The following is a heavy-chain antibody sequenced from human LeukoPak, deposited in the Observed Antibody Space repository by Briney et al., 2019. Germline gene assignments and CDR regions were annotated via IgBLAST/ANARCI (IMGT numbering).Heavy chain of an antibody. Sequence: GGSLRLSCAASGFTFSSYAMHWVRQAPGKGLEWVAVISYDGSNKYYADSVKGRFTISRDNSKNTLYLQMSSLRAEDTAVYYCARDSRSAIFGALDYWGQGTLVTVSS. CDR3: ARDSRSAIFGALDY. CDR2: ISYDGSNK. V-gene: IGHV3-30-3*01. CDR1: GFTFSSYA. J-gene: IGHJ4*02. D-gene: IGHD3-3*01.